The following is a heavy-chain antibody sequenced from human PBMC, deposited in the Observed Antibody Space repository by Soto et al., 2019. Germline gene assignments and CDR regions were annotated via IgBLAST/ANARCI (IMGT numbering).Heavy chain of an antibody. V-gene: IGHV3-23*01. CDR2: ISGGGSST. CDR3: AKDYYGSGSYYPSYYYGMDV. Sequence: PGGSLRLSCTASGFTFSDYVMSWVRQAPGRGLEWVSAISGGGSSTFYADSVKGRFTISRDNSKNTLYLQMNSLRAEDTAVYYCAKDYYGSGSYYPSYYYGMDVWGQGTTVTVSS. D-gene: IGHD3-10*01. CDR1: GFTFSDYV. J-gene: IGHJ6*02.